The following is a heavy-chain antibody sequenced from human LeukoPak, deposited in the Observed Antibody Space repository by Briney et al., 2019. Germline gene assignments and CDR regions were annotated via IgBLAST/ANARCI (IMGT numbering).Heavy chain of an antibody. Sequence: GGSLRLSCAASGFTFSDYYMSWIRQAPGKGREWVSYISTSGRIIYYADSVKGRVTISRDNAKTSLYLQMNSLRAEDTAVYYCARDDYGWNEYWGQGTLVTVSS. D-gene: IGHD3-10*01. V-gene: IGHV3-11*01. J-gene: IGHJ4*02. CDR2: ISTSGRII. CDR3: ARDDYGWNEY. CDR1: GFTFSDYY.